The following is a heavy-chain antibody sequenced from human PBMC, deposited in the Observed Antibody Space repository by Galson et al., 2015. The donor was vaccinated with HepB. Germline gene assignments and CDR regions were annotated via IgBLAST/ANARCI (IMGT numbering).Heavy chain of an antibody. Sequence: SLRLSCAASGFTFSSYSMNWVRQAPGKGLEWVSSISSSSSYIYYADSVKGRFTISRDNAKNSLYLQMNSLRAEDTAVYYCASGFGVLLWFGDPLSMDVWGQGTTVTVSS. V-gene: IGHV3-21*01. CDR2: ISSSSSYI. CDR1: GFTFSSYS. D-gene: IGHD3-10*01. CDR3: ASGFGVLLWFGDPLSMDV. J-gene: IGHJ6*02.